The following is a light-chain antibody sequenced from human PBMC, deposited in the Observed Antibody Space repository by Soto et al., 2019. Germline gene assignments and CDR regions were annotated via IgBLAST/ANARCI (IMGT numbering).Light chain of an antibody. CDR2: LAS. CDR1: QNINTN. Sequence: DLQMTQSPSSLSASVGDRVTITCRASQNINTNLNWYQQKPGKAPKLLIYLASTLQSGVPSRFSGSGSGTDFTLSISSLQPEDFATYYCQQSYSTPPDTFGQGTKLEIK. CDR3: QQSYSTPPDT. J-gene: IGKJ2*01. V-gene: IGKV1-39*01.